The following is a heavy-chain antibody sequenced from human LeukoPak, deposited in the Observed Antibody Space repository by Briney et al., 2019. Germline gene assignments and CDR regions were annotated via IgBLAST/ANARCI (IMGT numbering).Heavy chain of an antibody. V-gene: IGHV1-18*01. Sequence: GASVKVSCKASGYTFTSYGISWVRQAPGQGLEWMGRISAYNGNTNYAQKLQGRVTMTTDTSTSTAYMELWSLRSDDTAVYYCARFERTQRLNWFDPWGQGTLVTVSS. J-gene: IGHJ5*02. CDR2: ISAYNGNT. D-gene: IGHD1-1*01. CDR1: GYTFTSYG. CDR3: ARFERTQRLNWFDP.